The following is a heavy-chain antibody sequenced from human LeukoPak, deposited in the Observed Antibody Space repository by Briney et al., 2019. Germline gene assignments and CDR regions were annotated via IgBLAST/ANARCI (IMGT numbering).Heavy chain of an antibody. CDR3: AGRRSCTSCYVTFDY. D-gene: IGHD2-2*01. Sequence: SETLSLTCAVYGGSFSGYYWSWIRQPPGKGLERIGEINHSGGTNYNPSLKSRVTISVDTSKNQFSLKLSSVTAADTAVYYCAGRRSCTSCYVTFDYWGQGTLVTVSS. J-gene: IGHJ4*02. CDR1: GGSFSGYY. CDR2: INHSGGT. V-gene: IGHV4-34*01.